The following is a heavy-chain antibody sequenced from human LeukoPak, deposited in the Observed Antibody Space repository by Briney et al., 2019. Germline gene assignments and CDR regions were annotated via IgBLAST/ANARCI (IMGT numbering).Heavy chain of an antibody. CDR3: ARDSAAGVYSSSWLDAFDI. CDR2: IKQDGSEK. D-gene: IGHD6-13*01. V-gene: IGHV3-7*01. Sequence: PGGSLRLSCAASGFTFSSYWMSWVRQAPGKGLEWVANIKQDGSEKYYVDSVKGRFTISRDNAKNSLYLQMNSPRAEDTAVYYCARDSAAGVYSSSWLDAFDIWGQGTMVTVSS. J-gene: IGHJ3*02. CDR1: GFTFSSYW.